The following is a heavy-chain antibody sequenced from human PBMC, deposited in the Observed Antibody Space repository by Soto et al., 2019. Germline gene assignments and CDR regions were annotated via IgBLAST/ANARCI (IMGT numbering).Heavy chain of an antibody. CDR2: IYYSGST. D-gene: IGHD3-10*01. Sequence: SETLSLTCTVSGGSISSGGYYWSWIRQHPGKGLEWIGYIYYSGSTYYNPSLKSRVTISVDTSKNQFSLKLSSVTAADTAVYYCARGHSRITMVRGAHAKGYNWFDPWGQGTLVTVSS. CDR1: GGSISSGGYY. V-gene: IGHV4-31*03. CDR3: ARGHSRITMVRGAHAKGYNWFDP. J-gene: IGHJ5*02.